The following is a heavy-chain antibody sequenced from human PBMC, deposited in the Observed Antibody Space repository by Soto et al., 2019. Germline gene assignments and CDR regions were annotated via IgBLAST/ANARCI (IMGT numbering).Heavy chain of an antibody. CDR1: GGSISTYY. J-gene: IGHJ4*02. Sequence: PSETLSLTCTVSGGSISTYYWGWIRQPPGKGLEWIGYIYYSGSDSGSTNYIPSLKSRVTISVDMSKNQFSLKLTSVTAADTAVYFCTRGSGDFWGQGTLVTVSS. CDR2: IYYSGSDSGST. V-gene: IGHV4-59*01. CDR3: TRGSGDF. D-gene: IGHD6-25*01.